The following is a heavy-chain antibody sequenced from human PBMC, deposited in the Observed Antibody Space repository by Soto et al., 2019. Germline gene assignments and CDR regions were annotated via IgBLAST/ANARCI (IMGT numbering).Heavy chain of an antibody. Sequence: EVQLLESGGGLVQPGGSLRLSCEASGFTFSSYAMSWVRQAPGKGLEWVSAISGSGGSTYYADSVKGRFTISRDNSKNTLYLQMNSLRAEDTAVYYCAKDTPPGEWLPNWFDPWGQGTLVTVSS. CDR2: ISGSGGST. CDR3: AKDTPPGEWLPNWFDP. D-gene: IGHD3-3*01. CDR1: GFTFSSYA. J-gene: IGHJ5*02. V-gene: IGHV3-23*01.